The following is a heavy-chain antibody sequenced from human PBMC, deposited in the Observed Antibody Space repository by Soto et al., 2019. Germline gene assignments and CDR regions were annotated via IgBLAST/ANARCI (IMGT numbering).Heavy chain of an antibody. CDR1: GFTFSSYS. D-gene: IGHD6-19*01. CDR2: ISYDGSNK. J-gene: IGHJ4*02. V-gene: IGHV3-30*18. Sequence: VQLVESGGGLVKPGGSLRLSCAASGFTFSSYSMNWVRQAPGKGLEWVAVISYDGSNKYYADSVKGRFTISRDNSKNTLYLQMNSLRAEDTAVYYCAKDPSSGWPFGDYWGQGTLVTVSS. CDR3: AKDPSSGWPFGDY.